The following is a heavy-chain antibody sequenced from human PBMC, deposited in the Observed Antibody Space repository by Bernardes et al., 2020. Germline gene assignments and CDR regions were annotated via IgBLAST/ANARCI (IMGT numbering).Heavy chain of an antibody. D-gene: IGHD1-7*01. CDR2: INAYNGNT. J-gene: IGHJ6*03. CDR3: ARSHKVRNELLPTYYYYYYMDV. CDR1: GYTFRTYG. V-gene: IGHV1-18*01. Sequence: ASVKVSCKASGYTFRTYGITWVRQAAGQGLEWMGRINAYNGNTAYAQKFQGRVTMTTDTSTSTAYLELRSLRSDDTAVYYCARSHKVRNELLPTYYYYYYMDVWGRGPTVTLS.